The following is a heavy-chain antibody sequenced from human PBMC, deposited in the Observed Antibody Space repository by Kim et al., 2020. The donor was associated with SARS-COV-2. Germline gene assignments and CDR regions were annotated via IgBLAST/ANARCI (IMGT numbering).Heavy chain of an antibody. D-gene: IGHD2-21*01. Sequence: SETLSLTCTVSGGSINDNSFYWGWIRQSPGKGLEWIGNIIYTGNTHYNSALGSRVTISVDTSNNPFSLQLTSVTAADTAVYYCARPNKKIDYFPFDYWG. CDR1: GGSINDNSFY. CDR2: IIYTGNT. CDR3: ARPNKKIDYFPFDY. V-gene: IGHV4-39*01. J-gene: IGHJ4*01.